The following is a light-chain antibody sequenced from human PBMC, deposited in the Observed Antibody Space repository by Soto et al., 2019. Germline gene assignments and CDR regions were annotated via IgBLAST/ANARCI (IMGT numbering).Light chain of an antibody. Sequence: QSALTQPPSASGSPGQSVTISCTGTSSDVGGYNYVSWYQQHPGKAPKLMIYEVSKRPSGVPDRFSGSKSGNTASLPVSGLQAEEEGDYYCSSDAGSNNLESHVVFGGVTKLTVL. V-gene: IGLV2-8*01. CDR3: SSDAGSNNLESHVV. J-gene: IGLJ2*01. CDR1: SSDVGGYNY. CDR2: EVS.